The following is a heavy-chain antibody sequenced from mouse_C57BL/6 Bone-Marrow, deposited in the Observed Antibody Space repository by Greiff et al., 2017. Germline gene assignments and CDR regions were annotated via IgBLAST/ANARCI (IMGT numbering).Heavy chain of an antibody. CDR3: ALSTMVRGFAY. Sequence: QVQLQQPGAELVKPGASVKLSCKASGYTFTSYWMHWVKQRPGQGLEWIGMIHPNSGSTNYNEKFKSKATLTVDKSSSTAYMQLRSLTSEDSAVYYCALSTMVRGFAYWGQGTLVTVSA. CDR1: GYTFTSYW. V-gene: IGHV1-64*01. CDR2: IHPNSGST. J-gene: IGHJ3*01. D-gene: IGHD2-1*01.